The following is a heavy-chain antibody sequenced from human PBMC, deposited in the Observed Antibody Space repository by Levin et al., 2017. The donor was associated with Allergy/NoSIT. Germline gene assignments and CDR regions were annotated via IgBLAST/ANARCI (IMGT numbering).Heavy chain of an antibody. Sequence: PGGSLRLSCAVYGGSFSGYYWSWIRQPPGKGLEWIGEINHSGSTNYNPSLKSRVTISADTSKNQFSLKLSSVTAADTAVYYCARGAGLRFLEWLFDAPGYFQHWGQGTLVTVSS. CDR1: GGSFSGYY. CDR2: INHSGST. V-gene: IGHV4-34*01. CDR3: ARGAGLRFLEWLFDAPGYFQH. J-gene: IGHJ1*01. D-gene: IGHD3-3*01.